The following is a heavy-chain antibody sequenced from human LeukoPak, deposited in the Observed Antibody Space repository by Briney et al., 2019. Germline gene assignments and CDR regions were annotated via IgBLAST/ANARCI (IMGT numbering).Heavy chain of an antibody. CDR1: GGSISSYY. J-gene: IGHJ4*02. CDR3: ARSSGYYGSGSYYNSQCFDY. Sequence: SETLSLTCTVSGGSISSYYWSWIRQPAGKGLEWIGRIYTSGSTNYNPSLKSRVTMSVDTSKNQFSLKLSSVTAADTAVYYCARSSGYYGSGSYYNSQCFDYWGQGTLVTVSS. CDR2: IYTSGST. D-gene: IGHD3-10*01. V-gene: IGHV4-4*07.